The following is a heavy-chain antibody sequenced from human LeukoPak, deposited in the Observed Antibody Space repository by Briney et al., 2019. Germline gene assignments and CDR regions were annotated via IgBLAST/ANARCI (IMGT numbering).Heavy chain of an antibody. V-gene: IGHV4-39*07. CDR1: GGSISSSSYY. J-gene: IGHJ6*02. Sequence: SETLSLTCTVSGGSISSSSYYWGWIRQPPGKGLEWIGSIYYSGSTYYNPSLKSRVTISVNTSKNQFSLKLSSVTAEDTAVYYCARGLLDTAMVRLYYYGMDVWGQGTTVTVSS. CDR3: ARGLLDTAMVRLYYYGMDV. D-gene: IGHD5-18*01. CDR2: IYYSGST.